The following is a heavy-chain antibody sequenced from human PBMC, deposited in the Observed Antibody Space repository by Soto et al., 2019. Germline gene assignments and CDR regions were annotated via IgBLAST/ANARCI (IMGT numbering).Heavy chain of an antibody. V-gene: IGHV3-33*01. J-gene: IGHJ4*02. D-gene: IGHD3-10*01. CDR1: GFTFSSYG. CDR2: IWYDGSNK. CDR3: AREGDGAGRFGELTNPFDY. Sequence: GGSLRLSCAASGFTFSSYGMHWVRQAPGKGLEWVAVIWYDGSNKYYADSVKGRFTISRDNSKNTLYLQMNSLRAEDTAVYYCAREGDGAGRFGELTNPFDYWGQGTLVTVSS.